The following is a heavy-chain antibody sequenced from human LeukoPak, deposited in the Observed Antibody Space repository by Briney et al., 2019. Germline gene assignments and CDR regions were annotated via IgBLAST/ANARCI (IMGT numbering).Heavy chain of an antibody. Sequence: GGSLRLSCAASGFPFSSYAMSWVRQAPGKGLEWGSTISNSDDITYYADSVKGRFAIARNNSENTLFLRMNSLRAEDTAVYYCAKATGYLLWGQGTLVIVSS. CDR3: AKATGYLL. J-gene: IGHJ4*02. CDR2: ISNSDDIT. CDR1: GFPFSSYA. D-gene: IGHD1-14*01. V-gene: IGHV3-23*01.